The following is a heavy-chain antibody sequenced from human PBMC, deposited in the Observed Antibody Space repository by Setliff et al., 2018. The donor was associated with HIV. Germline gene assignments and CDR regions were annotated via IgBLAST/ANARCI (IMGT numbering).Heavy chain of an antibody. J-gene: IGHJ4*02. D-gene: IGHD7-27*01. V-gene: IGHV3-21*01. CDR1: GFTFSSYS. CDR2: ISSSSSYI. Sequence: GGSLRLSCAASGFTFSSYSMNWVRQAPGKGLEWVSSISSSSSYIYYADSVKGRFTISRDNAKNSLYLQMNSLRAEDTAVYYCVRDGFVGKGDFDCWGRGTLVTVSS. CDR3: VRDGFVGKGDFDC.